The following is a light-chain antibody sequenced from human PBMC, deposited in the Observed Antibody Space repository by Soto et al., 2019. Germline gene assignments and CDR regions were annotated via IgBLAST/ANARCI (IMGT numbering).Light chain of an antibody. CDR1: SSDAGGYNY. CDR3: SSYTSSSTDYV. CDR2: DVS. Sequence: QSVLPQPASVSGSPGQSITISCTGTSSDAGGYNYVSWYQQHPGKAPKLMIYDVSNRPSGVSNRFSGSKSGNTASLTISGLQAEDEADYYCSSYTSSSTDYVFGTGTKVTVL. V-gene: IGLV2-14*01. J-gene: IGLJ1*01.